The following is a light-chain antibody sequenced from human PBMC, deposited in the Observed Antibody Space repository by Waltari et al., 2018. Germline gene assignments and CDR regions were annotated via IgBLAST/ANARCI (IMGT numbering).Light chain of an antibody. CDR3: CSYAGSYTWV. CDR1: SSDVGGYNY. Sequence: QSALTQPRSVSGSPGQSVTISCTGTSSDVGGYNYISWDQQHPGKAPKLMIYEFSKRPSGVPDRCSGSKSGNTASLTISGLQAEDEADYYCCSYAGSYTWVFGGGTKLTVL. J-gene: IGLJ3*02. V-gene: IGLV2-11*01. CDR2: EFS.